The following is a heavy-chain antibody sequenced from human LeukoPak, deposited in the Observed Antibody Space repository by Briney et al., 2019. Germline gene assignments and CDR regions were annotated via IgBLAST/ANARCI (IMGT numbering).Heavy chain of an antibody. J-gene: IGHJ4*02. CDR3: AKGRLVPAALLDY. CDR1: GFTFAGYA. Sequence: GGSLRLSCAASGFTFAGYAMSWVRQGPGKGLEWVSDISGGGDTTYYADSVKGRFTISRDNSKNTQYLQMNSLRAEDTAVYYCAKGRLVPAALLDYWGQGTLVTVSS. D-gene: IGHD2-2*01. V-gene: IGHV3-23*01. CDR2: ISGGGDTT.